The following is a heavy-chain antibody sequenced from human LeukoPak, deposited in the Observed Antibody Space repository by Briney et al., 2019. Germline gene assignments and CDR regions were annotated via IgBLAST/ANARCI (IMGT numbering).Heavy chain of an antibody. Sequence: SETLSLTCTVSGGSISSYYWSWIRQPPGKGLEWIGYIYYSGSTNYNPSLKSRVTISVDTSKNQFSLKLSSVTAADTAVYYCARLNIRDGDSSSWYGPAFDIWGQGTMVTVSS. CDR3: ARLNIRDGDSSSWYGPAFDI. J-gene: IGHJ3*02. V-gene: IGHV4-59*08. D-gene: IGHD6-13*01. CDR1: GGSISSYY. CDR2: IYYSGST.